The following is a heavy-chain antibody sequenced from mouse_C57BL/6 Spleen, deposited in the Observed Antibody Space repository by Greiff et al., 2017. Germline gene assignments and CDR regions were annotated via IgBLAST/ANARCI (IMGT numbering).Heavy chain of an antibody. J-gene: IGHJ4*01. D-gene: IGHD1-1*01. V-gene: IGHV5-17*01. CDR3: ARAGSSLYAMDY. Sequence: EVKLQESGGGLVKPGGSLKLSCAASGFTFSDYGMHWVRQAPEKGLEWVAYISSGSSTIYYADTVKGRFTISRDNAKNTLFLQMTSLRSEDTAMYYCARAGSSLYAMDYWGQGTSVTVSS. CDR1: GFTFSDYG. CDR2: ISSGSSTI.